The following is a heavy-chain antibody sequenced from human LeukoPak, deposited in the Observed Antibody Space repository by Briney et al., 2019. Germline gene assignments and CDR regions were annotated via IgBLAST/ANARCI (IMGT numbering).Heavy chain of an antibody. CDR3: AKETGYYYGSGSYSYFDY. J-gene: IGHJ4*02. Sequence: LGGSLRLSCAAPGFTFSSYAMSWVRQAPGKGLEWVSAISGSGGGTYYADSVKGRFTISRDNSKNTLSLQMNSLRAEDTAVYYCAKETGYYYGSGSYSYFDYWGQGTLVTVSS. D-gene: IGHD3-10*01. CDR2: ISGSGGGT. CDR1: GFTFSSYA. V-gene: IGHV3-23*01.